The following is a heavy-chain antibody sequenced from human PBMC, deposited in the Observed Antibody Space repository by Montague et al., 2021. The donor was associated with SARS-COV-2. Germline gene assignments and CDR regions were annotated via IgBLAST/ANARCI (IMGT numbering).Heavy chain of an antibody. Sequence: SLRLSCAASGFTFDDYAMHRVRQAPGKGLEWVSGISWNSGSTGYADSVKGRFTISRDNAKNSLYLQMNSLRAEDTALYYCAKEVGESPSFDYWGQGTLVTVSS. CDR1: GFTFDDYA. CDR3: AKEVGESPSFDY. D-gene: IGHD2-15*01. V-gene: IGHV3-9*01. CDR2: ISWNSGST. J-gene: IGHJ4*02.